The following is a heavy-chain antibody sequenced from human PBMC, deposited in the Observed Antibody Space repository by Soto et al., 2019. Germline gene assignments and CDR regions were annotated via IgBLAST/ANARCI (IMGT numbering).Heavy chain of an antibody. Sequence: SETLSLTCTVSGDSISNGCYYWSWIRLHPGKGLEWLGYIYFGGRSYYNPSLKSRITMSMDTSKNQISLDLTSVTAADTAIYYCAKMLNYWGQGALVTVSS. D-gene: IGHD2-8*01. V-gene: IGHV4-31*03. CDR2: IYFGGRS. CDR3: AKMLNY. J-gene: IGHJ4*02. CDR1: GDSISNGCYY.